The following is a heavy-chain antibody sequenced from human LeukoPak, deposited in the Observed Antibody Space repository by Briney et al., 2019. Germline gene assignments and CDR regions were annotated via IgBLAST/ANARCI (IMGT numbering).Heavy chain of an antibody. J-gene: IGHJ4*02. CDR2: IKQDGSEK. V-gene: IGHV3-7*01. CDR3: VRNGGSLDY. CDR1: GFTFPKHW. Sequence: GGSLRLSCAASGFTFPKHWMSWVRQAPGKGLEWVANIKQDGSEKYYVDSAKGRFTISRDNAKNSLNLQMNSLRAEDTAVYYCVRNGGSLDYWGQGTLVTVSS. D-gene: IGHD3-10*01.